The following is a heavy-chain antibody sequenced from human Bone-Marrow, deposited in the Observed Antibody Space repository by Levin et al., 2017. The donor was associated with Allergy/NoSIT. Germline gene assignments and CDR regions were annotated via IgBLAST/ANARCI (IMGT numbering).Heavy chain of an antibody. CDR2: LGISTGYF. CDR3: AREVGTTTMFGEVDV. D-gene: IGHD3-3*01. Sequence: GESLKISCAASGFTFSSYSVTWFRQPPGKGLEWVASLGISTGYFHYADSVRGRFTVSRDNAKNSLYLQMNSLSVEDTAVYYCAREVGTTTMFGEVDVWGKGTTVTVSS. CDR1: GFTFSSYS. J-gene: IGHJ6*04. V-gene: IGHV3-21*01.